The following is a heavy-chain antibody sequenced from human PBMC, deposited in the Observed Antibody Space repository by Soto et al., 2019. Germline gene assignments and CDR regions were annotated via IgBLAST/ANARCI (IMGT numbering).Heavy chain of an antibody. V-gene: IGHV4-31*03. CDR1: GGSVSSGGQY. J-gene: IGHJ2*01. CDR3: ARPHSRFYFGL. Sequence: QVQLQESGPGRVKPSQTLSLTCTVSGGSVSSGGQYWSWIRQHPGKGREWIGNIYYSGDPFYNPSPRSRITISVDTSRNQCSLRLSSVAAADTAVYYCARPHSRFYFGLWGRGTLLPVSS. CDR2: IYYSGDP. D-gene: IGHD4-17*01.